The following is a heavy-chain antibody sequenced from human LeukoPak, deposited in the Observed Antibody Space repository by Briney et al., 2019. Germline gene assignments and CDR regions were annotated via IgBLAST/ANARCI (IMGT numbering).Heavy chain of an antibody. V-gene: IGHV4-59*01. Sequence: SETLSLTCIVSGGSISGYYWSWIRQPPGKGLEWIGSIYYSGSTDYNPSLKSRVIISVDTSKNQFSLSLISVTAADTAVYYCAKEEGYYYDSGGYYVEYFQHWGQGTLVTVSS. CDR3: AKEEGYYYDSGGYYVEYFQH. CDR1: GGSISGYY. D-gene: IGHD3-22*01. CDR2: IYYSGST. J-gene: IGHJ1*01.